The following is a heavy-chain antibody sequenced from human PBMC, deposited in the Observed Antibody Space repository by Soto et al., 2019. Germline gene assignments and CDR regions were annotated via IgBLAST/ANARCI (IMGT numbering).Heavy chain of an antibody. D-gene: IGHD6-6*01. J-gene: IGHJ4*02. CDR1: GGSFSGYY. V-gene: IGHV4-34*01. Sequence: PSETLSLTCAVYGGSFSGYYWSWIRQPPGKGLEWIGEINHSGRTNYNPSLKSRVTISVDPSKNQFSLKLSSVTAADTAVYYCERGRMEYSSPSLNYGGKGTLVTVS. CDR2: INHSGRT. CDR3: ERGRMEYSSPSLNY.